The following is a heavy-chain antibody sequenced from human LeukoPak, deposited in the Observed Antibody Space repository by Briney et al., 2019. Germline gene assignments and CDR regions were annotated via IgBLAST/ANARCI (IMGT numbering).Heavy chain of an antibody. V-gene: IGHV1-2*02. J-gene: IGHJ4*02. Sequence: ASVKVSCKPSGYTFPGYYMDWVRQAPGQGLEWMGWINPNSGGTNYAQKFQGRVTMTRDTSISTAYMELSRLRSDDTAVYYGARDAPSYDYVWGSYPYWGQGTLVTVSS. CDR2: INPNSGGT. D-gene: IGHD3-16*02. CDR1: GYTFPGYY. CDR3: ARDAPSYDYVWGSYPY.